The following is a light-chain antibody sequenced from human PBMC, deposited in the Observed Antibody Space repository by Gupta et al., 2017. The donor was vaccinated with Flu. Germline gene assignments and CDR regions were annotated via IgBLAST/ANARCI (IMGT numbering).Light chain of an antibody. J-gene: IGLJ3*02. CDR2: GSS. CDR3: QSYDTSLSGWV. V-gene: IGLV1-40*01. CDR1: SSNIGAGYD. Sequence: QSVLTQPPSVSVAPGQMVTISCTGSSSNIGAGYDVHWYQQLPGTAPKVLIYGSSNRPSGVPDRFFGSKSGISASLAITGLQAEDEADYYCQSYDTSLSGWVFGGGTKVTAL.